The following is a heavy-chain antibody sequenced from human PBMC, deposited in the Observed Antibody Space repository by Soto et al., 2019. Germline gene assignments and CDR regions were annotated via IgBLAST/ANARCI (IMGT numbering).Heavy chain of an antibody. Sequence: SETLSLACTVSGGSISSSSYYWGWIRQPPGKGLEWIGSIYYSGSTYYNPSLKSRVTISVDTSKNQLSLKLSSVTAADTAVYYCARIGEQQLVPDYWGQGTLVTVSS. CDR3: ARIGEQQLVPDY. J-gene: IGHJ4*02. CDR1: GGSISSSSYY. V-gene: IGHV4-39*01. CDR2: IYYSGST. D-gene: IGHD6-13*01.